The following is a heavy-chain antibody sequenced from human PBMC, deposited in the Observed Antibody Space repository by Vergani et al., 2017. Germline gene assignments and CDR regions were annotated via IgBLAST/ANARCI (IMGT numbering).Heavy chain of an antibody. Sequence: QVQLVQSGAEVKKPGASVKVSCKASGYTLTSYGISWVRQAPGQGLEWMGWISPYNGNTNYAQKLQGRVTMTTDTSTRTAYMELRSLRSDDTAVYYCARADYYDSSGYYNYWGQGTLVTVSS. CDR3: ARADYYDSSGYYNY. CDR2: ISPYNGNT. CDR1: GYTLTSYG. V-gene: IGHV1-18*04. J-gene: IGHJ4*02. D-gene: IGHD3-22*01.